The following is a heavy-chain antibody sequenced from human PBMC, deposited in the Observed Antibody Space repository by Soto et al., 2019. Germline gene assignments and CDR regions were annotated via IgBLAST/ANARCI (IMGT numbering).Heavy chain of an antibody. V-gene: IGHV3-23*01. Sequence: GGSLRLSCAASGFTFSSYAMSWVRQAPGKGLEWVSAISGSGGSTYYADSVKGRCTISRDNSKNTLYLQMNSLRAEDTAVYYCAKDYYDSSGSNDAFDIWGQGTMVTVSS. CDR2: ISGSGGST. CDR1: GFTFSSYA. J-gene: IGHJ3*02. CDR3: AKDYYDSSGSNDAFDI. D-gene: IGHD3-22*01.